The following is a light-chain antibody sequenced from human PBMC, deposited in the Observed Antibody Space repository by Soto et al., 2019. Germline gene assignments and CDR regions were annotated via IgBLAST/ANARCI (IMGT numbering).Light chain of an antibody. V-gene: IGKV2-30*01. CDR3: MQGTSWPYT. CDR2: KIS. Sequence: DVVMTQSPLSLSVIPGQPASISCRSSQSPVTSDGNTYLNWFHQRPGQSPRRLIYKISNRDSGVPDRCIGSGSGTEFRLKISRVEAEDVGIYYCMQGTSWPYTFGQGTKLEI. CDR1: QSPVTSDGNTY. J-gene: IGKJ2*01.